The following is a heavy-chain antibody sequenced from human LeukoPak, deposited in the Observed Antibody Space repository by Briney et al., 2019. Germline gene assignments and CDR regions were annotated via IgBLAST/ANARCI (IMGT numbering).Heavy chain of an antibody. D-gene: IGHD4-17*01. Sequence: SETLSLTCAVYGGSFSGYYWSWIRQPPGKGLEWIGEVNHSGSTNYNPSLKSRATISVDTSKNQFSLKLSSVTAADTAVYYCARVHGDYIDYWGQGTLVTVSS. CDR1: GGSFSGYY. CDR2: VNHSGST. J-gene: IGHJ4*02. CDR3: ARVHGDYIDY. V-gene: IGHV4-34*01.